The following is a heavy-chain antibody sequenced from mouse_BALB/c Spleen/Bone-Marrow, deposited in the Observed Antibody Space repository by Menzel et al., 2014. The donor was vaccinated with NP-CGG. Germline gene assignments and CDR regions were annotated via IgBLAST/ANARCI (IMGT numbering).Heavy chain of an antibody. V-gene: IGHV4-1*02. D-gene: IGHD2-1*01. J-gene: IGHJ2*01. CDR1: GFDFSRYW. CDR2: INPDSRTI. CDR3: ARGNYYGHLDY. Sequence: EVQGVESGGGLVQPGGSLKLSCAASGFDFSRYWMSWVRQAPGKGLQWIGEINPDSRTINYTPSLKDKFIISRDNAKNTLYQQMSKVRSEDTALYYCARGNYYGHLDYWGQGTTLTVSS.